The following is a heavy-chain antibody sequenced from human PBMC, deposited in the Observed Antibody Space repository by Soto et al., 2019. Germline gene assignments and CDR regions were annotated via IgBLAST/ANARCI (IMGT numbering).Heavy chain of an antibody. D-gene: IGHD5-18*01. Sequence: PSETLSLTCTVSGGSISSGGYYWSWIRQHPGKGLEWIGYIYYSGSTYYNPSLKSRVTISVDTSKNQFSLKLSSVTAADTAVYYCARRTWIQLCYSFDYWGQGTLVTVSS. CDR2: IYYSGST. V-gene: IGHV4-31*03. J-gene: IGHJ4*02. CDR1: GGSISSGGYY. CDR3: ARRTWIQLCYSFDY.